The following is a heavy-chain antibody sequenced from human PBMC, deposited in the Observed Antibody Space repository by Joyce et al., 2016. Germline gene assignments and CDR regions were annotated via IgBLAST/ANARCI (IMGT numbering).Heavy chain of an antibody. CDR2: INPKSDAT. Sequence: QVQLVQSGAEVKKPGASVKVSCKASGDTFTDYYMHWVRQAPGQGLEWMGWINPKSDATNYGQRFQGRVTMTRDTSISTVYMELSRLRYDDTAIYYCAREQRVYNDYLTYNWFDPWGQGTLVTVSS. J-gene: IGHJ5*02. V-gene: IGHV1-2*02. D-gene: IGHD2/OR15-2a*01. CDR1: GDTFTDYY. CDR3: AREQRVYNDYLTYNWFDP.